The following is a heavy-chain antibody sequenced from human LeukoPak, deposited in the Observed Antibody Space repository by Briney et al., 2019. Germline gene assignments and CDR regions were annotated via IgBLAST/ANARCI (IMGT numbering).Heavy chain of an antibody. CDR3: ARPGLFTTEYYFAY. Sequence: GASVKVSCKASGGTFSSYAISCVRQASGQGLEWMGGIIPIFGTANYAQKFQGRVTITADKSPSTPYTELSSLRSQTTALYYSARPGLFTTEYYFAYWGQGTLVTVSS. CDR1: GGTFSSYA. D-gene: IGHD1-14*01. CDR2: IIPIFGTA. J-gene: IGHJ4*02. V-gene: IGHV1-69*06.